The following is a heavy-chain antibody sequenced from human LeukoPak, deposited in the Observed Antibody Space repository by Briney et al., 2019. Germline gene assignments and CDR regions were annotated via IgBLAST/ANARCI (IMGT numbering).Heavy chain of an antibody. CDR3: ATSLGPLTEY. Sequence: GGSLRLSCAAPGFAFSSNWMHWVRQTQGKGWVWVSRINSGGSGTSYAASVEGRFTISRDNVKNTLYLQMDSLRAEDTAVYYCATSLGPLTEYWGQGTLVTVSS. V-gene: IGHV3-74*01. CDR2: INSGGSGT. D-gene: IGHD7-27*01. J-gene: IGHJ4*02. CDR1: GFAFSSNW.